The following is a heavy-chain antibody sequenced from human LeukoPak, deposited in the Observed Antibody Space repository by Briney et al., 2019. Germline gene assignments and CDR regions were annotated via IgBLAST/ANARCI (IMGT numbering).Heavy chain of an antibody. CDR3: ARGAALTELGDY. Sequence: SETLSLTCTVSGGSVSSGSYYWSWIRQPPGKGLEWIGHIYYSGSTNYNPSLKSRVTISVDTSKNQFSLKLSSVTAADTAVYYCARGAALTELGDYWGQGTLVTVSS. J-gene: IGHJ4*02. V-gene: IGHV4-61*01. D-gene: IGHD1-7*01. CDR2: IYYSGST. CDR1: GGSVSSGSYY.